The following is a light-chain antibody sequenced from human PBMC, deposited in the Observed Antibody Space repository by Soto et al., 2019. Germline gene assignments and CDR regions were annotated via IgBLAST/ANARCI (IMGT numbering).Light chain of an antibody. Sequence: DIQMTQSPSTLSASVGDRVTITCRASQSFSTWLAWYQQKPGKAPKLLIYDASSLDSGVPSRFSGSGSGTEFTLTISSLQPDDFATYYCQQYKSYSATFGQGTKVDIK. V-gene: IGKV1-5*01. CDR2: DAS. CDR3: QQYKSYSAT. CDR1: QSFSTW. J-gene: IGKJ1*01.